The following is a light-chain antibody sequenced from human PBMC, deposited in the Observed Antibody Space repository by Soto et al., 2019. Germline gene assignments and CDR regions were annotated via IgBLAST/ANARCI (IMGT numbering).Light chain of an antibody. CDR1: QSVNSN. J-gene: IGKJ4*01. V-gene: IGKV3-15*01. CDR2: GAS. Sequence: EKVMTQSPAALSVSPGERATLSCRASQSVNSNLAWYQQKPGQAPRLFLYGASTRATGIPARFSGSASGTEFTLTISSLQSEDSAVYYCQQYNDWPLTFGGGTKVEIK. CDR3: QQYNDWPLT.